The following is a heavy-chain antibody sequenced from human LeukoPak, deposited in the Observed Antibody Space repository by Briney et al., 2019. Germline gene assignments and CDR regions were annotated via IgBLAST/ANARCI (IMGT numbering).Heavy chain of an antibody. J-gene: IGHJ4*02. V-gene: IGHV3-21*01. CDR2: ISSSSSYI. CDR1: GFTFSSYS. CDR3: ARGDVAGAFFDY. D-gene: IGHD6-19*01. Sequence: EGSLRLSCAASGFTFSSYSMNWVRQAPGKGLEWVSSISSSSSYIYYADSVKGRFTISRENAKNSLYLQMNSLRAGDTAVYYCARGDVAGAFFDYWGQGTLVTVSS.